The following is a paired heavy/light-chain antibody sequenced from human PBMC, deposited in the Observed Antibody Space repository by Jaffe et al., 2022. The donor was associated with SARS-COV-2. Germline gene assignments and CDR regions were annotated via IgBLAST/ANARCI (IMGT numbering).Heavy chain of an antibody. CDR2: LSANGLAI. CDR3: AKARSGDLSP. J-gene: IGHJ5*02. CDR1: GFTLTSYS. Sequence: EEQLLESGGHFVQPGGSLRLSCAASGFTLTSYSMNWVRQAPGKGLEWVSSLSANGLAIHYADSVKGRFTISRDNSKNTLYLHLNTLRADDTAMYYCAKARSGDLSPWGQGTLVTVSS. D-gene: IGHD6-25*01. V-gene: IGHV3-23*01.
Light chain of an antibody. V-gene: IGKV1-5*03. Sequence: DIQMTQSPSTLSASVGDRVTITCRASQSITGWLAWYQQNPGKAPKLLIYRASSLESGVPSRFTGSGSGTEFTLTISSLQPDDFATYYCQQYSSFPYTFGQGTKLEIK. CDR2: RAS. J-gene: IGKJ2*01. CDR1: QSITGW. CDR3: QQYSSFPYT.